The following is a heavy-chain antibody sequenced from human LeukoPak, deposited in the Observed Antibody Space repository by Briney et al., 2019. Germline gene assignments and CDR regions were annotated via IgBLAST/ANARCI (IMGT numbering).Heavy chain of an antibody. Sequence: SETLSLTCTVSGGSVSSSSYYWAWIRQPPGKGLEWIGSIHYSGSTYYNPSLKSRVTISVDTSKNQFSLNLSSVTAADTAVYYCARGSGYPLYFALLGPGNPGHRLL. J-gene: IGHJ4*02. D-gene: IGHD5-12*01. V-gene: IGHV4-39*01. CDR3: ARGSGYPLYFAL. CDR1: GGSVSSSSYY. CDR2: IHYSGST.